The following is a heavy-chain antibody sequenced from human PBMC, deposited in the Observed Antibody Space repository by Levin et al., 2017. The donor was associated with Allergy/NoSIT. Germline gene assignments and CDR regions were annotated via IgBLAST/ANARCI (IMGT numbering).Heavy chain of an antibody. CDR1: GGSFSGYY. D-gene: IGHD1-26*01. CDR2: ISHSGTT. V-gene: IGHV4-34*01. CDR3: ARVSNSGSYFDY. Sequence: PSETLSLTCAVYGGSFSGYYWSWIRQPPGKGLEWIGEISHSGTTNYNPSLKSRVTISVDTSKNQFSLKLSSVTAADTAVYCCARVSNSGSYFDYWGQGTLVTVSS. J-gene: IGHJ4*02.